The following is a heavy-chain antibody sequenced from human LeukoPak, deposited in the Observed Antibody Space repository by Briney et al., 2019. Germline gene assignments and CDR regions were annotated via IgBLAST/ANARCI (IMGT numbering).Heavy chain of an antibody. J-gene: IGHJ4*02. CDR2: INWNGGST. V-gene: IGHV3-20*04. D-gene: IGHD4-11*01. CDR3: ARSMTTDSSRDY. Sequence: PGGSLRLSCAASAFTFDNYGMSWVRQAPGKGLEWVSGINWNGGSTFYADSVKGRFTISRDNAKNSLYLHMNSLRAEDTAVYYCARSMTTDSSRDYWGQGTLVTVSS. CDR1: AFTFDNYG.